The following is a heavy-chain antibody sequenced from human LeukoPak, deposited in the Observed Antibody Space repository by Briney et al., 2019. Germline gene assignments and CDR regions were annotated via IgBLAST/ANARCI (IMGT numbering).Heavy chain of an antibody. D-gene: IGHD3-3*01. CDR3: ARDTPYYDFWSGYYRDNWFDP. V-gene: IGHV4-31*03. CDR1: GGSISSGGYY. CDR2: IYYSGST. J-gene: IGHJ5*02. Sequence: SETLSLTCTVSGGSISSGGYYWSWIRQHPGTGLEWIGYIYYSGSTYYNPSLKSRVTISVDTSKNQFSLKLSSVTAADTAVYYCARDTPYYDFWSGYYRDNWFDPWGQGTLVTVSS.